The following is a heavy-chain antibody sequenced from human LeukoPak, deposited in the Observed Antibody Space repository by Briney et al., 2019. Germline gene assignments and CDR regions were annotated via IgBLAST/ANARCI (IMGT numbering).Heavy chain of an antibody. Sequence: GESLKISCKGSGYSFTTYWIGWMRQMPGRGLEWMAITTPGNSDTQYSPSLQGQVTISADKSISTAYLQWSSLKASDSAMYYCATRIDGTYYWGQGTLVTVSS. V-gene: IGHV5-51*01. J-gene: IGHJ4*02. D-gene: IGHD1-26*01. CDR1: GYSFTTYW. CDR3: ATRIDGTYY. CDR2: TTPGNSDT.